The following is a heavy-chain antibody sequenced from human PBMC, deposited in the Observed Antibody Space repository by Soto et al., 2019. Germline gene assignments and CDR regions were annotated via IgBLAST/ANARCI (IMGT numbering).Heavy chain of an antibody. CDR1: GGSISSPNFY. J-gene: IGHJ4*02. Sequence: PSETLSLTCTVSGGSISSPNFYWSWIRQHPGKGLEWIGHIYYSGSTNYNPSLKSRVTISVDTSKNQFSLKLSSVTAADTAVYYCARHPTVTEYYFDYWGQGTLVTVSS. CDR2: IYYSGST. CDR3: ARHPTVTEYYFDY. D-gene: IGHD4-17*01. V-gene: IGHV4-61*01.